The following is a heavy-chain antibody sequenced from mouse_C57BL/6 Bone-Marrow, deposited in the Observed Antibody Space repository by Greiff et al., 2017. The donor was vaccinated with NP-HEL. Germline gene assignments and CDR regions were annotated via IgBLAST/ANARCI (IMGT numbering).Heavy chain of an antibody. CDR2: ISYDGSN. CDR3: ASRAAY. CDR1: GYSITSGYY. J-gene: IGHJ3*01. D-gene: IGHD3-1*01. Sequence: EVHLVESGPGLVKPSQSLSLTCSVTGYSITSGYYWNWIRQFPGNKLEWMGYISYDGSNNYNPSLNTRISITRDTSKNQFFLKLNSVTTEDTATYYCASRAAYWGQGTLVTVSA. V-gene: IGHV3-6*01.